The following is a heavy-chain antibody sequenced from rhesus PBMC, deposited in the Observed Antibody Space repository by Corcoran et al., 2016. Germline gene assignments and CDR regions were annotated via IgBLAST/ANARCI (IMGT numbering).Heavy chain of an antibody. Sequence: QLQLQESGPGLVKPSETLSLTCAVSGYSISSGYGWSWIRPPPGKGLEWIGYISDSGSTSYNPSLKRRVTISRDTSKNQFSLKLSSVTAADTAVYYCARASYYFDYWGQGVLVTVSS. J-gene: IGHJ4*01. CDR1: GYSISSGYG. CDR2: ISDSGST. D-gene: IGHD1-1*01. CDR3: ARASYYFDY. V-gene: IGHV4-122*02.